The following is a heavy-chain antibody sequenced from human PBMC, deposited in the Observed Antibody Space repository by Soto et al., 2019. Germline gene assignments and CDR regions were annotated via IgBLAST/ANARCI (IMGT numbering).Heavy chain of an antibody. V-gene: IGHV4-34*01. D-gene: IGHD1-26*01. CDR3: ARLRGATTRYYYYYGMDV. CDR2: INHSGST. Sequence: PSETLSLTCAVYGGSFSGYYWTWIRQPPGTGLEWIGEINHSGSTNYNPSLKSRVTISVDTSKNQFSLKLSSVTAADTAVYYCARLRGATTRYYYYYGMDVWGQGTTVT. CDR1: GGSFSGYY. J-gene: IGHJ6*02.